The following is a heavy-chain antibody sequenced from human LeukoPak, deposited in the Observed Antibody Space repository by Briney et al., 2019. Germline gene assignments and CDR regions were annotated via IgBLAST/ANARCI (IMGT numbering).Heavy chain of an antibody. D-gene: IGHD4-11*01. J-gene: IGHJ6*03. V-gene: IGHV1-69*02. CDR3: ARGGTTVSGNWPRYYYYYYYMDV. CDR2: IIPILGIA. CDR1: GGTFSSYT. Sequence: GASVKVSCKASGGTFSSYTISWVRQAPGQGLEWMGRIIPILGIANYAQKFQGRVTITADKSTSTAYMELSSLRSEDTAVYYCARGGTTVSGNWPRYYYYYYYMDVWGKGTTVTVSS.